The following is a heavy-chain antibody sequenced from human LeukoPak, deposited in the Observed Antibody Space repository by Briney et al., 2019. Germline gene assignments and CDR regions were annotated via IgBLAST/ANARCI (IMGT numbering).Heavy chain of an antibody. D-gene: IGHD1-7*01. J-gene: IGHJ4*02. CDR1: GFTFSDYA. V-gene: IGHV3-11*01. Sequence: GGSLRFSCAASGFTFSDYAMSWLRQAPGQGLEGVSYISRSGDTIDYADSVKGRFSISRDNAKNSLYLQMNSLGAEDTAVYYCAGYHWNSGVVYWGQGTLVTVSS. CDR3: AGYHWNSGVVY. CDR2: ISRSGDTI.